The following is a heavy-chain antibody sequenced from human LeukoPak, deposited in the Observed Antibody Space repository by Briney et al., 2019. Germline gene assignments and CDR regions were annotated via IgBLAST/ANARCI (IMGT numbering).Heavy chain of an antibody. D-gene: IGHD3-3*01. CDR1: GFTFSSYA. CDR2: IQGDERSA. Sequence: GRSLRLSCAASGFTFSSYAMHWVRQAPGKGLVWVSRIQGDERSASYGDSVRGRFTISKDNAKNILYLQMDSLRVEDTAVYYCVRGHTGTIFGVVPVNPLGYWGQGTLVTVSS. V-gene: IGHV3-74*01. CDR3: VRGHTGTIFGVVPVNPLGY. J-gene: IGHJ4*02.